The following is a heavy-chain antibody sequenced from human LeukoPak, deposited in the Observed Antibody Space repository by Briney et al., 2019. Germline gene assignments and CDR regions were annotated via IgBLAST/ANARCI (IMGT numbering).Heavy chain of an antibody. CDR3: ARDIVVVPDYYYGMDV. CDR1: GFTFSSYA. Sequence: PGGSLRLSCAASGFTFSSYAMHWVRQAPGKGLEWVAVISYDGSSKYYADSVKGRFTISRDNSKNTLYLQMNSLRAEDTAVYYCARDIVVVPDYYYGMDVWGQGTTVTVSS. CDR2: ISYDGSSK. J-gene: IGHJ6*02. V-gene: IGHV3-30-3*01. D-gene: IGHD2-2*01.